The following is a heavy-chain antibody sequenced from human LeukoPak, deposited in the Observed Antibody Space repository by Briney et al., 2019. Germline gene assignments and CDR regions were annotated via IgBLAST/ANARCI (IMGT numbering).Heavy chain of an antibody. D-gene: IGHD2-21*01. CDR2: INHSGST. J-gene: IGHJ4*02. V-gene: IGHV4-34*01. Sequence: PSETLSLTCAVYGGSFSGYYWSWIRQPPGKGLEWIGEINHSGSTNYNPSLKSRVTISVDTSKNQFSLKLSSVTAADTAVYYCARGRGWRSNFDYWGQGTLVTVSS. CDR1: GGSFSGYY. CDR3: ARGRGWRSNFDY.